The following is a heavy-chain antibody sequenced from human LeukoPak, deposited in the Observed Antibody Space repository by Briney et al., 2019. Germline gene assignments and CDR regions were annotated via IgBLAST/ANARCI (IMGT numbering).Heavy chain of an antibody. J-gene: IGHJ4*02. CDR3: ARDQDSSGYYSPGDY. D-gene: IGHD3-22*01. Sequence: ASVKVSCKASGYTFTDYYMHWVRQAPGQGLEWMGWINPNSGGTNYAQKFQGRVTMTRDTSISTAYMELSRLRSDDTAVYYCARDQDSSGYYSPGDYWGQGTLVTVSS. CDR1: GYTFTDYY. V-gene: IGHV1-2*02. CDR2: INPNSGGT.